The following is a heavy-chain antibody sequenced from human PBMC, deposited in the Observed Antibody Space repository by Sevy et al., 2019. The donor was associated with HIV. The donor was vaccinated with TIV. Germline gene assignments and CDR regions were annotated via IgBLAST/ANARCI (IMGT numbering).Heavy chain of an antibody. CDR2: ISGSGGSS. V-gene: IGHV3-23*01. CDR3: AKDLYYDNSLFDY. Sequence: WSLRLSCVASEFRLSNYAMNWVRQAPGKGLGWVSGISGSGGSSYYADSVKGRFTISRDNSKNTLYLQMNSLRAEDTAMYYCAKDLYYDNSLFDYWGQRILVTVSS. D-gene: IGHD3-22*01. CDR1: EFRLSNYA. J-gene: IGHJ4*02.